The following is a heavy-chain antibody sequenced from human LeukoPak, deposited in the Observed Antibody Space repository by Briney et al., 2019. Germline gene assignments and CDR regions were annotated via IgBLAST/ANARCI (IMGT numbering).Heavy chain of an antibody. V-gene: IGHV4-59*12. CDR3: ARGGLAYCSGGSCYSSWFDP. Sequence: SETLSLTCTVSGGSISSYYWSWIRQPPGMGLEWIGYIYYSGSTNYNPSLKSRVTISVDTSKNRFSLKLSSVTAADTAVYYCARGGLAYCSGGSCYSSWFDPWGQGTLVTVSS. D-gene: IGHD2-15*01. CDR1: GGSISSYY. J-gene: IGHJ5*02. CDR2: IYYSGST.